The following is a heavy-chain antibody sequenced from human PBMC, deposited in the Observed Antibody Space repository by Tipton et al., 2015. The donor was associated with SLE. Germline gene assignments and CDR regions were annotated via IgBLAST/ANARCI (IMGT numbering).Heavy chain of an antibody. Sequence: LRLSCAASGFTFSSYAMHWVRQPPGKGLEWIGEINHSGSTNYNPSLKSRVTISVDTSKNQFSLKLSSVTAADTAVYYCARGLVRGYFDYWGQGTLVTVSS. V-gene: IGHV4-34*01. CDR2: INHSGST. CDR3: ARGLVRGYFDY. CDR1: GFTFSSYA. J-gene: IGHJ4*02. D-gene: IGHD2-2*01.